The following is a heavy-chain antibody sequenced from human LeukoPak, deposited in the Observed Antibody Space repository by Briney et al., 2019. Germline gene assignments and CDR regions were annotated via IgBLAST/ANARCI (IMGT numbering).Heavy chain of an antibody. CDR1: GFTFSDYY. J-gene: IGHJ4*02. V-gene: IGHV3-23*01. CDR3: AKDTAAYSSSWSDY. CDR2: ISGSGGST. D-gene: IGHD6-13*01. Sequence: GGSLRLSCAASGFTFSDYYMSWIRQAPGKGLEWVSAISGSGGSTYYADSVKGRFTISRDNSKNTLYLQMNSLRAEDTAVYYCAKDTAAYSSSWSDYWGQGTLVTVSS.